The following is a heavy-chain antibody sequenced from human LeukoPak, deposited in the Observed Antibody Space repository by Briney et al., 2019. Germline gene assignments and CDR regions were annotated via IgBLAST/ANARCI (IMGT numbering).Heavy chain of an antibody. CDR3: TTVYYYDSSGYYDYFDY. D-gene: IGHD3-22*01. Sequence: GGSLRLSCAASGFTFSNAWMSWVRQAPGKGLEWVGRIKSKTDGGTTDYAAPVKGRFTISRDDSKNTLYLQMNSLKTEDTAVYYCTTVYYYDSSGYYDYFDYWGQGTLVTVSS. CDR1: GFTFSNAW. J-gene: IGHJ4*02. CDR2: IKSKTDGGTT. V-gene: IGHV3-15*01.